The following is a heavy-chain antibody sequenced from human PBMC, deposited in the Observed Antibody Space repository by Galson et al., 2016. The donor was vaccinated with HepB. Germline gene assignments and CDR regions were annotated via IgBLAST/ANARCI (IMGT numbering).Heavy chain of an antibody. CDR3: ARVIGGTLDALDT. CDR2: ISYDGGSN. V-gene: IGHV3-30*19. D-gene: IGHD2-21*01. CDR1: GFTFRNYG. Sequence: SLRLSCAASGFTFRNYGMHWVRQAPGKGLKWVAVISYDGGSNYYADSVKGRFTISRDNSKNTLYLQMNSLRAEDSAVYYCARVIGGTLDALDTWGQGTMVTVSS. J-gene: IGHJ3*02.